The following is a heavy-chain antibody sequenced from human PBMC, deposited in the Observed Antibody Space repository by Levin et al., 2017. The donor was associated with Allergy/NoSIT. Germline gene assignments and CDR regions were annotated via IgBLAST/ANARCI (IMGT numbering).Heavy chain of an antibody. D-gene: IGHD6-13*01. V-gene: IGHV3-33*01. CDR3: ARDQSSWSGYGMDV. CDR1: GFTFSSYG. CDR2: IWYDGSNK. Sequence: PGGSLRLSCAASGFTFSSYGMHWVRQAPGKGLEWVAVIWYDGSNKYYADSVKGRFTISRDNSKNTLYLQMNSLRAEDTAVYYCARDQSSWSGYGMDVWGQGTTVTVSS. J-gene: IGHJ6*02.